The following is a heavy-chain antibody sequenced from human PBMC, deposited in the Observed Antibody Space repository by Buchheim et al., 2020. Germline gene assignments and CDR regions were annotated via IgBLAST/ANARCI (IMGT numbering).Heavy chain of an antibody. CDR1: RGFLIISSYY. J-gene: IGHJ4*02. D-gene: IGHD1-26*01. V-gene: IGHV4-39*01. CDR3: ARHKWELVDY. Sequence: QLQLPESGPGLVKPSETLSLICTVSRGFLIISSYYWGWIRQPPGKGLEWIASYHYSGRTYYKPYLKSRLTISVDTSKNQVSLRLSSVTAADTAVYFCARHKWELVDYWGQG. CDR2: YHYSGRT.